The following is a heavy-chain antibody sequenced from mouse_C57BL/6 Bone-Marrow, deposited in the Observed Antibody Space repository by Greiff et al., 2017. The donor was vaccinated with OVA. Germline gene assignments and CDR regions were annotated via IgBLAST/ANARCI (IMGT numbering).Heavy chain of an antibody. CDR3: ARDIYYDY. CDR1: GFISSSFA. D-gene: IGHD2-4*01. CDR2: ISDGGSYT. Sequence: EVKLVESGGGLVKPGGSLKPSCAASGFISSSFALPWFRQTPEKRLEWVATISDGGSYTYYPDNVKGRFTISRDNAKNNLYLQMSHLKSEDTAMYYCARDIYYDYWGQGTLVTVSA. J-gene: IGHJ3*01. V-gene: IGHV5-4*01.